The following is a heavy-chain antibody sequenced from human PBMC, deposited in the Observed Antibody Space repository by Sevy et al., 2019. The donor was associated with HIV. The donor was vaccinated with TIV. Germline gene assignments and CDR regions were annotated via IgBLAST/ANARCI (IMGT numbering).Heavy chain of an antibody. CDR2: ISGSGGST. CDR3: AKDSYFDNTLFDY. V-gene: IGHV3-23*01. J-gene: IGHJ4*02. D-gene: IGHD3-22*01. Sequence: GGSLRLSCAASGFTLNNYAMNWVRQAPGKGLEWVSGISGSGGSTYYADSVKGRFIISRDNSKNTLYLQMNSLRAEDTAVYYCAKDSYFDNTLFDYWGQGTLVTVSS. CDR1: GFTLNNYA.